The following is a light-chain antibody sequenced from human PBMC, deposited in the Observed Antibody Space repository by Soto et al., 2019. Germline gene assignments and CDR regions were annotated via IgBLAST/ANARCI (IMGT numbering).Light chain of an antibody. Sequence: QSVLTQPPSVSAAPGQKVTIPCSGSRSNIGNNYVSWYQQLPGTAPKLLIYDNNKRPSGIPDRFSGSKSGTSATLGITGLQTGDEADYYCGTWDNSLSAVVFGGGTKLTVL. CDR2: DNN. CDR1: RSNIGNNY. V-gene: IGLV1-51*01. CDR3: GTWDNSLSAVV. J-gene: IGLJ2*01.